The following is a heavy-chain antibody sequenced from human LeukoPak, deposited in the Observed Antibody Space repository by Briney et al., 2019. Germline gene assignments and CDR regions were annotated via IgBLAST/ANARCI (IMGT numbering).Heavy chain of an antibody. Sequence: PGGSLRLSCAASGFTFSSYWMSWVRQAPGKGLEGVANIKQDGSEKYYVDSVKGRFTISRDNAKNSLYLQMNSLRAEDTAVYYCARDGHTYYYGSGSYYNAARYYYGMDVWGKGTTVTVSS. CDR3: ARDGHTYYYGSGSYYNAARYYYGMDV. D-gene: IGHD3-10*01. CDR2: IKQDGSEK. CDR1: GFTFSSYW. J-gene: IGHJ6*04. V-gene: IGHV3-7*03.